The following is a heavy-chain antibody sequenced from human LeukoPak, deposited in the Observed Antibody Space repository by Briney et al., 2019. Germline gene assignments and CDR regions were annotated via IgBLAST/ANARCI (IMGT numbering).Heavy chain of an antibody. CDR1: GYTFTSYA. J-gene: IGHJ5*02. CDR2: INTNTGNP. V-gene: IGHV7-4-1*02. D-gene: IGHD6-13*01. CDR3: ARRGIAAAGKGGNWFDP. Sequence: PLASVKVSCKASGYTFTSYAMNWVRQAPGQGLEWMGWINTNTGNPTYAQGFTGRFVFSLDTSVSTAYLQISSLKAEDTAVYYCARRGIAAAGKGGNWFDPWGQGTLVTVSS.